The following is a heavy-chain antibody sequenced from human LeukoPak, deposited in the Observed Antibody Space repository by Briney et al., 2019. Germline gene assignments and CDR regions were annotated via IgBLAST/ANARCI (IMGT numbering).Heavy chain of an antibody. J-gene: IGHJ4*02. Sequence: TGGSLRLSCAASGFTFSSIAMTWVRQAPGTGLEWVSTIRGNGDTAYNADSVRGRFAISRDDSKNALFLQMNSLRLEDAAIYYCAKGQELDDGVFDSWGQGTRVTVSS. CDR2: IRGNGDTA. D-gene: IGHD1-1*01. CDR1: GFTFSSIA. V-gene: IGHV3-23*01. CDR3: AKGQELDDGVFDS.